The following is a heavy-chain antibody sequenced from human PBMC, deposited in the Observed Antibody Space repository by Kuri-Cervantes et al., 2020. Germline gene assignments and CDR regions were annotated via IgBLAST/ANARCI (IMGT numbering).Heavy chain of an antibody. J-gene: IGHJ4*02. D-gene: IGHD2-8*01. V-gene: IGHV4-34*01. CDR2: INHSGST. CDR1: GGSFSGYY. Sequence: SETLSLTCAVCGGSFSGYYWSWIRQPPGKGLEWIGEINHSGSTNYNPSLKSRVTMSVDKSKNQFSLNLSSVTAADTAMYYCARRYCNNGVWYYFDYWGQGTLVTVSS. CDR3: ARRYCNNGVWYYFDY.